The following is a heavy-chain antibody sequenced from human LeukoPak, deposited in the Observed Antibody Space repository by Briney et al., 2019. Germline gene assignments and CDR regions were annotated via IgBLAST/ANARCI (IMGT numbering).Heavy chain of an antibody. CDR1: GFTFSSYS. CDR2: ISSSSSTI. CDR3: AKTLTPYGSGSHDAFNI. D-gene: IGHD3-10*01. J-gene: IGHJ3*02. V-gene: IGHV3-48*04. Sequence: QAGGSLRLSCAASGFTFSSYSMNWVRQAPGKGLEWVSYISSSSSTIYYADSVKGRFTISRDNAKNSLYLQMNSLRAEDTALYYCAKTLTPYGSGSHDAFNIWGQGTMVTVSS.